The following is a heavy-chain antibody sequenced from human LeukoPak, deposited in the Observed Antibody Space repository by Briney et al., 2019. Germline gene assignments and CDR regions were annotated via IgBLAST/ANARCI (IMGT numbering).Heavy chain of an antibody. V-gene: IGHV2-70*11. Sequence: SGPALVKPTQTLRLTCTVSGFSLSTSGMCVSWIRQPPGKALEWLARIDWDDDKYYSTSLKTRLTISKETSKNQVVLTMTNMDPVDTATYYCARQRMTTVTTLPFDSWGQGILVTVSS. D-gene: IGHD4-17*01. CDR3: ARQRMTTVTTLPFDS. J-gene: IGHJ4*02. CDR1: GFSLSTSGMC. CDR2: IDWDDDK.